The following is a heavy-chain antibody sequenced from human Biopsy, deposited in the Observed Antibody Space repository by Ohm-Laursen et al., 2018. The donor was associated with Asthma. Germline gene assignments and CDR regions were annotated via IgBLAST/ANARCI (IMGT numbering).Heavy chain of an antibody. D-gene: IGHD2-21*01. V-gene: IGHV3-64D*08. Sequence: GSLRLSCAASGFTFSSYSMHWVRQAPGRGPEYVSFIATGGSNKFYADSVKGRFTVSRDNSKHTLYLHMTGLRADDTGVYYCVKDHSAGYYYFDDWGQGAQVTVSS. CDR1: GFTFSSYS. CDR2: IATGGSNK. J-gene: IGHJ4*02. CDR3: VKDHSAGYYYFDD.